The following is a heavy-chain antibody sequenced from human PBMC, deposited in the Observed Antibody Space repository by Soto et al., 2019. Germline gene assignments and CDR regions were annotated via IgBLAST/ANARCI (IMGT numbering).Heavy chain of an antibody. CDR1: RGSISGFF. J-gene: IGHJ6*02. V-gene: IGHV4-59*10. D-gene: IGHD1-1*01. Sequence: WDPLSLTCAVSRGSISGFFWTWVRQPPGMPLEGLGHVSASGSTVQDPPLQSRLTLSLDVSKSRFALELTSVTAADTDTYFCARGGSTHYYYGLDVWGQGTTVTVSS. CDR2: VSASGST. CDR3: ARGGSTHYYYGLDV.